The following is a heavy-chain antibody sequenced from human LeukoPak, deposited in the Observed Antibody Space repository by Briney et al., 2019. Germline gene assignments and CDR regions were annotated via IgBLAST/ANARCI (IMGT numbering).Heavy chain of an antibody. Sequence: SETLSLTCAVYGGSFSGYYWNWIRQPPGKGLEWIGEINHSGSTNYNPSLKSRVTVSVDTSKNQFSLELSSVTAADTAVYYCARPGFYYGSAGDAFDIWGQGTMVTVSS. V-gene: IGHV4-34*01. D-gene: IGHD3-10*01. J-gene: IGHJ3*02. CDR2: INHSGST. CDR3: ARPGFYYGSAGDAFDI. CDR1: GGSFSGYY.